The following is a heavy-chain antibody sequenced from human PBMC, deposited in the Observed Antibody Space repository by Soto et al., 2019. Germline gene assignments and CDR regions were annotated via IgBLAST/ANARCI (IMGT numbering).Heavy chain of an antibody. D-gene: IGHD2-8*01. Sequence: ASVKVSCKASGYTFTSYCISWVLQAPGQGLEWMGWICAYNGNTNYAQKLQGRVTMTTDTSTSTAYMELRSLRSDDTAVYYCARLEVYVDHYYYYYGMDVWGQGTTVTVSS. J-gene: IGHJ6*02. V-gene: IGHV1-18*04. CDR3: ARLEVYVDHYYYYYGMDV. CDR1: GYTFTSYC. CDR2: ICAYNGNT.